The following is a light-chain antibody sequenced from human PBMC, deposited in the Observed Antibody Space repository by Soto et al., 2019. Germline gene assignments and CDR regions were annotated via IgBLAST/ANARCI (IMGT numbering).Light chain of an antibody. J-gene: IGKJ5*01. V-gene: IGKV3-11*01. CDR3: QQGGT. CDR2: DAS. CDR1: QSVRSY. Sequence: EIVLTQSPATLSLSPGERATLSCRASQSVRSYLGWYQQRPGQAPRLLIYDASNRVTGIPTRFSRRGSGTDFTLTITTLEPEDVAVYYCQQGGTFGQGTRLEIK.